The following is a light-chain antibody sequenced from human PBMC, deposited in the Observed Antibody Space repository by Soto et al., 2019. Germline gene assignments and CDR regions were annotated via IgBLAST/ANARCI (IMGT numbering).Light chain of an antibody. CDR3: CSYAGSYVLV. Sequence: QSALTQPRSVSGSPGQSVTISCTGTSSDVGGYNYVSWYQQHPGKAPKLLIYDVTKRPSGVPDRFSGSKSGNTASLTISGLQAEDESDYHCCSYAGSYVLVFGGGTKLTVL. V-gene: IGLV2-11*01. CDR1: SSDVGGYNY. J-gene: IGLJ2*01. CDR2: DVT.